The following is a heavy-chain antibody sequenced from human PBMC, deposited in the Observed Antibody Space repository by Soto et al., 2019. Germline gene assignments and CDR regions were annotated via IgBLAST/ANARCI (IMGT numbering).Heavy chain of an antibody. V-gene: IGHV6-1*01. D-gene: IGHD6-19*01. CDR2: TYYRSKWYN. CDR3: ARDLGGIAVAPRPFDY. J-gene: IGHJ4*02. CDR1: GDSVSSNSAA. Sequence: SPTLSLTCAISGDSVSSNSAAWNWIRQSPSRGLEWLGRTYYRSKWYNDYAVSVKSRITINPDTSKNQFSLQLNSVTPEDTAVYYCARDLGGIAVAPRPFDYWGQGTLVTVSS.